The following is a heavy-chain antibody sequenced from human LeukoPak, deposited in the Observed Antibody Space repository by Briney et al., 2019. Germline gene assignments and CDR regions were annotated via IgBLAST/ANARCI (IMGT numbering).Heavy chain of an antibody. CDR3: ARRAKKPGYCSGGSCYSERYFDL. CDR2: INHSGST. CDR1: GGSFSGYY. J-gene: IGHJ2*01. Sequence: SETLSLTCAVYGGSFSGYYWSWIRQPPGKGLEWIGEINHSGSTNYNPSLKSQVTISVDTSKNQFSLKLSSVTAADTAVYYCARRAKKPGYCSGGSCYSERYFDLWGRGTLVTVSS. V-gene: IGHV4-34*01. D-gene: IGHD2-15*01.